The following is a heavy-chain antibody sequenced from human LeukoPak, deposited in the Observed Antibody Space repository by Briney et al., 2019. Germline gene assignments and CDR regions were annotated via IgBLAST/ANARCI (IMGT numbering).Heavy chain of an antibody. CDR3: ARTGYYGSGSSYYYGMDV. Sequence: PSETLSLTCTVSGGSISSYYWSWIRQPPGKGLEWFGYIFYSGSTNYNPSLESRVTISLDTSKNQFSLKLNSVTAADTAVYYCARTGYYGSGSSYYYGMDVWGQGTTVTVSS. CDR2: IFYSGST. V-gene: IGHV4-59*08. J-gene: IGHJ6*02. CDR1: GGSISSYY. D-gene: IGHD3-10*01.